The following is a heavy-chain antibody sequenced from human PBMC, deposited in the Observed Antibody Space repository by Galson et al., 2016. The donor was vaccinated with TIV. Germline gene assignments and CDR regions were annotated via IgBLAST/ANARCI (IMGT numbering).Heavy chain of an antibody. V-gene: IGHV1-18*04. CDR2: ISAYTGNT. J-gene: IGHJ6*02. CDR3: ARSLIRGVVSQYHGMDV. CDR1: GYTFRSYG. D-gene: IGHD3-10*01. Sequence: SVKVSCKASGYTFRSYGISWVRQAPGQGLEWMGWISAYTGNTNSAQRVQDRLTMTTESSTSTAYMELRSLKSDDTAVYYCARSLIRGVVSQYHGMDVWGQGTTVTVSS.